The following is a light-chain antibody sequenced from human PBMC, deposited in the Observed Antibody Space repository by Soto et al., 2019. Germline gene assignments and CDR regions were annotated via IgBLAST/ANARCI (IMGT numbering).Light chain of an antibody. Sequence: QSVLTQPASLSATPGEKVTISCSGRGSNIGRNYVSWYQQHPGKAPKLLIYEVTNRPAGVSYRFSASKSGNTASLAISELQAEDEADYYCLSYTSSGAQVFGGGTKVTVL. V-gene: IGLV2-14*01. CDR3: LSYTSSGAQV. J-gene: IGLJ3*02. CDR2: EVT. CDR1: GSNIGRNY.